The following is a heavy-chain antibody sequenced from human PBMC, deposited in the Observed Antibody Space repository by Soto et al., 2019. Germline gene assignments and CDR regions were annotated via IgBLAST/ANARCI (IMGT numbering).Heavy chain of an antibody. CDR1: GGSLSGATYS. V-gene: IGHV4-30-2*01. CDR3: ASSREFDY. Sequence: TLSLPCGVSGGSLSGATYSWNWIRQTPGKGLEWIGYIFPSGTTYYNPSLRSRVTISIDVSKNQFSLSLRSLTAADTAVYYCASSREFDYWSQRPLVTVSS. J-gene: IGHJ4*02. CDR2: IFPSGTT.